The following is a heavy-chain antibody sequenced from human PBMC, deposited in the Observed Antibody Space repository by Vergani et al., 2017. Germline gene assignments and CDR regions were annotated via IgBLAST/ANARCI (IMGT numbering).Heavy chain of an antibody. D-gene: IGHD3-3*01. Sequence: QVQLVQSGAEVKKPGASVKVSCKVSGYTLTELSMHWVRQAPGKGLEWMGGFDPEDGETIYAQKFQGRVTMTEDTSTDTAYMELSSLRSEDTAVYYCAKDRLRFLEWLFSEESWFDPWGQGTLVTVSS. V-gene: IGHV1-24*01. J-gene: IGHJ5*02. CDR2: FDPEDGET. CDR1: GYTLTELS. CDR3: AKDRLRFLEWLFSEESWFDP.